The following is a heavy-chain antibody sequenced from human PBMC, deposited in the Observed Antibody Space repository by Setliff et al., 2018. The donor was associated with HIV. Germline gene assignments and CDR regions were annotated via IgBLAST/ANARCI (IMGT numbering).Heavy chain of an antibody. CDR1: GYIFTNDP. CDR2: VNTKTGNP. D-gene: IGHD3-16*01. CDR3: AREFLLGDLSFPAN. V-gene: IGHV7-4-1*02. J-gene: IGHJ4*02. Sequence: ASVKVSCKASGYIFTNDPMNWVRQAPGQGLEWMGWVNTKTGNPTYAQDFTGRFVFFLDTSVNTAYLEISGLKIEDTAVYFCAREFLLGDLSFPANWGQGTLVTSPQ.